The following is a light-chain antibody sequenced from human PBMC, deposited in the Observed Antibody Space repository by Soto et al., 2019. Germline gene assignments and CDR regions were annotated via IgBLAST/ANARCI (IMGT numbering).Light chain of an antibody. Sequence: EIVLTQSPATLSLSPGERATLSCRASRSVTRYLAGYQQKPGQAPRLLIYDASTRATGIPARFSGSGSGTDFYLTTSSLEPGEVPDYFCQQSSDWPLTFGGVTKVEIK. CDR1: RSVTRY. CDR3: QQSSDWPLT. J-gene: IGKJ4*01. V-gene: IGKV3-11*01. CDR2: DAS.